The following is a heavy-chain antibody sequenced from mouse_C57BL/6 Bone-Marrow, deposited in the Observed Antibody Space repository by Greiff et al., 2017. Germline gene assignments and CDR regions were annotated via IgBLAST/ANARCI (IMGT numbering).Heavy chain of an antibody. D-gene: IGHD1-1*01. V-gene: IGHV1-55*01. CDR3: ARGFYYYGSSYGY. J-gene: IGHJ2*01. CDR1: GYTFTSYW. Sequence: QVQLQQPGAELVKPGASVKMSCKASGYTFTSYWITWVKQRPGQGLEWIGDIYPGSGSTNYNEKFKSKATLTVDTSSSTAYMQLSSLTSEDSAVYYGARGFYYYGSSYGYWGQGTTLTVSS. CDR2: IYPGSGST.